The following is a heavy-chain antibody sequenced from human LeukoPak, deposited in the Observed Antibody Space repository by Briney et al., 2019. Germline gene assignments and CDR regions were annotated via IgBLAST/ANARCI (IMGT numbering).Heavy chain of an antibody. D-gene: IGHD3-22*01. CDR2: IKQDGSEK. Sequence: GGSLRLSCAASGFTFSSYWMSWVRQAPGKGLEWVANIKQDGSEKYYVDSVKGRFTISRDNAKNSLYLQMNSLRAEDTAVYYCVREYPEYYDSSGGFDYWGQGTLVTVSS. J-gene: IGHJ4*02. CDR1: GFTFSSYW. V-gene: IGHV3-7*01. CDR3: VREYPEYYDSSGGFDY.